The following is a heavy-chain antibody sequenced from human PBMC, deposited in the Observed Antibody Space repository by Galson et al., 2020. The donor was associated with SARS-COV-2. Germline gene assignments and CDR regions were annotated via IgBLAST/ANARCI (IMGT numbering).Heavy chain of an antibody. V-gene: IGHV4-59*01. CDR3: ARGLNGGYPYNWFDP. D-gene: IGHD3-22*01. CDR2: IYYSGST. Sequence: SETLSLTCTVSDDSISSYYWSWIRQPPGKGLEWIGYIYYSGSTNYNPSLKSRVIISVDTSKNQFSLKLSSVTAADTAVYYCARGLNGGYPYNWFDPWGQGTLVTVSS. J-gene: IGHJ5*02. CDR1: DDSISSYY.